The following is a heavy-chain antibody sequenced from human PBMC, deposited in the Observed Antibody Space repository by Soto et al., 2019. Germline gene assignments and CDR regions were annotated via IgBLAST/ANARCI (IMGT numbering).Heavy chain of an antibody. CDR1: DGSISSGDYY. D-gene: IGHD5-12*01. Sequence: PSETLSLTCTASDGSISSGDYYWSWIRQPPGKGLEWIGYIYYSGSTYYNPSLKSRVTISVDTSKNQFSLKLSSVTAADTAVYYCARGLRARHYYYYYGMDVWGQGTTVTVSS. J-gene: IGHJ6*02. CDR2: IYYSGST. V-gene: IGHV4-30-4*01. CDR3: ARGLRARHYYYYYGMDV.